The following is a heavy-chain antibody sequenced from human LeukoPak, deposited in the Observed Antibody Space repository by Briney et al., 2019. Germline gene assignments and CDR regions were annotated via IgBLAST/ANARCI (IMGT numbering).Heavy chain of an antibody. J-gene: IGHJ4*02. CDR1: GYTFTSYG. V-gene: IGHV1-18*01. CDR2: ISAYNGNT. D-gene: IGHD6-13*01. Sequence: GAPVKVSCKASGYTFTSYGISWVRQAPGQGLEWMGWISAYNGNTNYAQKLQGRVTMTTDTSTSTAYMELRSLRSDDTAVYYCARVLAAAGTRDFDYWGQGTLVTVSS. CDR3: ARVLAAAGTRDFDY.